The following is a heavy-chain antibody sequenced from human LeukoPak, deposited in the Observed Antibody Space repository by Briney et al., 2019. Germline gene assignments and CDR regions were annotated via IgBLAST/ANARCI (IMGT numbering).Heavy chain of an antibody. CDR1: GYTFTSYG. V-gene: IGHV1-18*01. Sequence: ASVTVSCKASGYTFTSYGISWVRQAPGQGLEWMGWISAYNGNTNYAQKLQGRVTMTTDTSTSTVYMELRSLRSDDTAVYYCARLHCSSTSCPYNWFDPWGQGTLVTVSS. CDR3: ARLHCSSTSCPYNWFDP. J-gene: IGHJ5*02. CDR2: ISAYNGNT. D-gene: IGHD2-2*01.